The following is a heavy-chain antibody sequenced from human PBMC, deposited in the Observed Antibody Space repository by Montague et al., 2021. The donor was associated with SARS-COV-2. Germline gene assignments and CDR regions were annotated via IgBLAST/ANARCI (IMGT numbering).Heavy chain of an antibody. CDR1: GFSLSTSGMC. D-gene: IGHD1-7*01. CDR3: ARETGTTVSLDY. V-gene: IGHV2-70*11. J-gene: IGHJ4*02. CDR2: IDWXDDK. Sequence: PALVKPTQTLTLTCTFSGFSLSTSGMCVSWIRQPSGKTLEWLARIDWXDDKYYSTSLKTRLTISKDTSKNQVVLTMTNMDPVDTATYYCARETGTTVSLDYWGQGTLVTVSS.